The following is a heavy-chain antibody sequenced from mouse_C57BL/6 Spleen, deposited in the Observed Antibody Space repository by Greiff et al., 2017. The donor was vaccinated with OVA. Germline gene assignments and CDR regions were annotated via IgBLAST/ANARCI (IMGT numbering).Heavy chain of an antibody. V-gene: IGHV1-22*01. Sequence: EVKLQESGPELVKPGASVKMSCKASGYTFTDYNMHWVKQSHGKSLEWIGYINPNNGGTSYNQKFKGKATLTVNKSSSTAYMELRSLTSEDSAVYYCARRNYGSSFPWYFDVWGTGTTVTVSS. CDR2: INPNNGGT. D-gene: IGHD1-1*01. CDR3: ARRNYGSSFPWYFDV. CDR1: GYTFTDYN. J-gene: IGHJ1*03.